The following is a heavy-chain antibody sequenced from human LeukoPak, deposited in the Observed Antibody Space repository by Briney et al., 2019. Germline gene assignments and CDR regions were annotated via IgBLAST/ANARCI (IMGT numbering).Heavy chain of an antibody. CDR2: ISGSGGST. J-gene: IGHJ4*02. D-gene: IGHD3-22*01. CDR3: AKSDYYDSSGYYYGSDY. CDR1: GFTFSSYA. V-gene: IGHV3-23*01. Sequence: PGGSLRLSCAASGFTFSSYAMTWVRQAPGKGLEWVSGISGSGGSTYYADSVKGRFTISRDNSKNTLYVRMNSLRAEDTAVYYCAKSDYYDSSGYYYGSDYWGQGTLVTVSS.